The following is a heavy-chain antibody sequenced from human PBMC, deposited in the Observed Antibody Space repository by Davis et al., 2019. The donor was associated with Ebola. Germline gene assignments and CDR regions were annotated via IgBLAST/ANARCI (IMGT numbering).Heavy chain of an antibody. V-gene: IGHV1-69*08. CDR2: VIPILGTA. Sequence: AASVKVSCKASGVTSPSYSINWVRQTPGQGLEWIGGVIPILGTAKNAQKFQGRVTITADKSTSTAYMEVRSLTSDDTALYYCARDGLVPDAIRGGFDPWGQGMLVTVSS. D-gene: IGHD2-2*01. CDR3: ARDGLVPDAIRGGFDP. J-gene: IGHJ5*02. CDR1: GVTSPSYS.